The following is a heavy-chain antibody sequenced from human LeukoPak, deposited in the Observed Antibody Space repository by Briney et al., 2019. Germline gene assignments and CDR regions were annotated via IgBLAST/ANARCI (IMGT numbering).Heavy chain of an antibody. V-gene: IGHV3-15*04. CDR1: GFTFSSYW. Sequence: GGSLRLSCAASGFTFSSYWMSWVRQAPGKGLEWVGRIANKINSERKDYAAPVRGRFSISRDDSENTLYLQMNGLQTEDTGVYYCTTEGQQMESSGFDSWGRGTPVTVSS. CDR3: TTEGQQMESSGFDS. J-gene: IGHJ4*02. CDR2: IANKINSERK. D-gene: IGHD6-13*01.